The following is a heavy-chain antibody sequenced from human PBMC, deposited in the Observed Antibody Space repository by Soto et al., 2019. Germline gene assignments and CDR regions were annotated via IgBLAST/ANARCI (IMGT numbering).Heavy chain of an antibody. CDR2: IIPIFGTA. V-gene: IGHV1-69*13. CDR3: AGSTPRLIAAAGTRGWFDP. J-gene: IGHJ5*02. D-gene: IGHD6-13*01. Sequence: GASVKVSCKASGGTFSSYAISWVRQAPGRGLEWMGGIIPIFGTANYAQKFQGRVTITADESTSTAYMELSSLRSEDTAVYYCAGSTPRLIAAAGTRGWFDPWGQGTLVTVSS. CDR1: GGTFSSYA.